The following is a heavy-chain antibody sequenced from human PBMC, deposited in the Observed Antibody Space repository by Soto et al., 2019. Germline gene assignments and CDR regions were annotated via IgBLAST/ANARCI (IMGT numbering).Heavy chain of an antibody. Sequence: TSETLSLTCTVSGGSISSYYWSWIRQPPGKGLEWIGYIYYSGSTNYNPSLKSRVTISVDTSKNQFSLKLSSVTAADTAVYYCARDSPWGVTAAMLYYWGQGTLVNVSS. CDR1: GGSISSYY. D-gene: IGHD2-2*01. V-gene: IGHV4-59*01. J-gene: IGHJ4*02. CDR3: ARDSPWGVTAAMLYY. CDR2: IYYSGST.